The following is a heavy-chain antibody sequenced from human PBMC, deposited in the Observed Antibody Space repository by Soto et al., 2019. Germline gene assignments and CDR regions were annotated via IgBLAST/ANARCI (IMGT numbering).Heavy chain of an antibody. CDR3: ARERSSRWQRKEGYNWFDP. J-gene: IGHJ5*02. Sequence: QVQLVQSGAEVKKPGSSVKVSCKASGGTFSSYAISWVRQAPGQGLEWMGGIIPIFGTANYAQKFQGRVTITADESTSTAYRELSSLRSEDTAVYYCARERSSRWQRKEGYNWFDPWGQGTLVTVSS. CDR2: IIPIFGTA. V-gene: IGHV1-69*01. D-gene: IGHD6-13*01. CDR1: GGTFSSYA.